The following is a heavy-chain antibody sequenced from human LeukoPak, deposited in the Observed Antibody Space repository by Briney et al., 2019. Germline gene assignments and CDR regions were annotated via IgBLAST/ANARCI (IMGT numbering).Heavy chain of an antibody. Sequence: GSLRLSCAASGVTFSSYWMSWVRQAPGKGLEWVANIKQDGSEKDYVDSVKGRFTISRDSAKNSLYLQMNSPRAEDTAVYYCARRWGAESYYDYWGQGTLVTVSS. J-gene: IGHJ4*02. CDR1: GVTFSSYW. D-gene: IGHD4-23*01. CDR3: ARRWGAESYYDY. CDR2: IKQDGSEK. V-gene: IGHV3-7*05.